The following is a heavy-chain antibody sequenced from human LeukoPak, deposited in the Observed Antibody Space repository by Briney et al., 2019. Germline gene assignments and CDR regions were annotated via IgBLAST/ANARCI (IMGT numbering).Heavy chain of an antibody. Sequence: SGGSLRLSCAASGLRFSDYYVSWIRQAPGKGLEWVSVIYSGGSTYYADSVKGRFTISRDNSKNTLYLQMNSLRAEDTAVYYCARESYYYDSSGLSYMDVWGKGTTVTISS. CDR3: ARESYYYDSSGLSYMDV. V-gene: IGHV3-53*01. CDR2: IYSGGST. CDR1: GLRFSDYY. J-gene: IGHJ6*03. D-gene: IGHD3-22*01.